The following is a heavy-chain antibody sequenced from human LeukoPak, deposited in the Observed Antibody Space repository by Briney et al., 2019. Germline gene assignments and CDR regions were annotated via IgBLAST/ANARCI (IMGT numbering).Heavy chain of an antibody. V-gene: IGHV4-59*04. Sequence: PSETLSLTCTVSGGSISSYYWSWIRQPPGKGLEWIGYIYYSGNTYYNPSLKSRVTISVDTSKNQFSLKLSSVTAADTAVYYCARQSTAMGTFDYWGQGTLVPVSS. D-gene: IGHD5-18*01. CDR2: IYYSGNT. CDR1: GGSISSYY. CDR3: ARQSTAMGTFDY. J-gene: IGHJ4*02.